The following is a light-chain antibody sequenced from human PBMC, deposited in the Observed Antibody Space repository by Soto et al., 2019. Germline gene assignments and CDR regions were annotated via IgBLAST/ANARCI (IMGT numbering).Light chain of an antibody. J-gene: IGLJ2*01. CDR3: TSYTSTSFYVL. CDR1: YSDVGGYNY. CDR2: EVT. Sequence: QSVLTQPASVSGSPGQSITISCTGTYSDVGGYNYVSWYQQHPGKAPKLMIYEVTNRPSGVSNRFSGSKSGNTASLTISGLQAEDEADYYCTSYTSTSFYVLFGGGTKLTVL. V-gene: IGLV2-14*01.